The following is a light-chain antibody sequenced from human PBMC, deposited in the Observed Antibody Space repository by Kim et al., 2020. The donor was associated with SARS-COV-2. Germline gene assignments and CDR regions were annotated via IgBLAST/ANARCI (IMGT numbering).Light chain of an antibody. J-gene: IGKJ1*01. Sequence: SASIGDRVTITCRDSQSISNWLAWYQQKPGRAPKVLIYQASSLESGVPSRFSGSGSGTEFTLTISSLQPDDIATYYCQQYNNYWTFGQGTKVEIK. CDR1: QSISNW. CDR2: QAS. CDR3: QQYNNYWT. V-gene: IGKV1-5*03.